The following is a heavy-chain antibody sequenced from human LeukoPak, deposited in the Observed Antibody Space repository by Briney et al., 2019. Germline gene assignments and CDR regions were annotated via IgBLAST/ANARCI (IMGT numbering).Heavy chain of an antibody. J-gene: IGHJ4*02. Sequence: SETLSLTCTVSGGSISSYYWSWIRQPPGKGLEWIGYIYYSGSTNYNPSLKSRVTISVDTSKNQFSLKLSSVTAADTAVYYCARARGYYDIPYFDYWGQGTLVTVSS. CDR3: ARARGYYDIPYFDY. V-gene: IGHV4-59*01. CDR1: GGSISSYY. D-gene: IGHD3-9*01. CDR2: IYYSGST.